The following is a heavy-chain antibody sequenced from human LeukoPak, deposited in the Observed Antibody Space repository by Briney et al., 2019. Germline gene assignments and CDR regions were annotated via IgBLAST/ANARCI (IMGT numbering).Heavy chain of an antibody. D-gene: IGHD3-10*01. CDR1: GPIVSTNY. CDR3: ARGPYGSSGTPDAFDI. V-gene: IGHV3-53*01. CDR2: LYVNENR. J-gene: IGHJ3*02. Sequence: PGGSLRLSCAVSGPIVSTNYMSWVRQAPGKGLEGISILYVNENRYYADSVKGRFIISRDTSKNTLYLQMNSLRAEDTAVYYCARGPYGSSGTPDAFDIWGQGTMVTVSS.